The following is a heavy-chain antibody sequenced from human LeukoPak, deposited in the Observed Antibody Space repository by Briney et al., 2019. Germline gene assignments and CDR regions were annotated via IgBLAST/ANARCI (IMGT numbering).Heavy chain of an antibody. D-gene: IGHD2-2*01. V-gene: IGHV3-9*01. J-gene: IGHJ4*02. CDR2: ISWNSGSI. Sequence: PGGSLRLSCAASGFTFDDYAMHWVRQAPGKGVEWVSGISWNSGSIGYADSVKGRFTISRDNAKNSLYLQMNSLRAEDTALYYCAKDMGYCSSTSCYVFDYWGQGTLVTVSS. CDR1: GFTFDDYA. CDR3: AKDMGYCSSTSCYVFDY.